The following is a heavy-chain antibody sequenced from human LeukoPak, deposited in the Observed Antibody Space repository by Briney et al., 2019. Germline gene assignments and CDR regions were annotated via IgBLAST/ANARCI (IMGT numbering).Heavy chain of an antibody. Sequence: PSETLSLTCTVSGGSISSSSYYWGWLRQPPGKGLEWIGSIYYSGSTYYNPSLKSRVTISVDTYKNQFSLKLSSVTAADTAVYYCARRGGYSYGYRGYFDYWGQGTLVTVSS. D-gene: IGHD5-18*01. CDR3: ARRGGYSYGYRGYFDY. CDR1: GGSISSSSYY. CDR2: IYYSGST. V-gene: IGHV4-39*01. J-gene: IGHJ4*02.